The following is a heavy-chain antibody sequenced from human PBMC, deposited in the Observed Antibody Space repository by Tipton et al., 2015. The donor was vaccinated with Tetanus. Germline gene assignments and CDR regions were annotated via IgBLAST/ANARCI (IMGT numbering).Heavy chain of an antibody. D-gene: IGHD3-3*01. V-gene: IGHV4-39*01. CDR1: GASIRGGTFY. J-gene: IGHJ4*02. CDR2: IYESGDT. Sequence: LRLSCTVSGASIRGGTFYWGWIRQPPGKGLEWIGSIYESGDTYYIPSLKSRVTISMDTSTNQFSLTLNSMAAADTGVYYCARHQSGYFTPFDYWGQGNLVTVSS. CDR3: ARHQSGYFTPFDY.